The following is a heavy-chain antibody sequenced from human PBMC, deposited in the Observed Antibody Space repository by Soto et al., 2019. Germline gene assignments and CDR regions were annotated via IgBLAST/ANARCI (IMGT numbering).Heavy chain of an antibody. CDR3: ARKSGYYYYGMDV. CDR1: GGSVSSGSYY. Sequence: PSETLSLTCTVSGGSVSSGSYYWSWIRQPPGKGLEWIGYIYYSGSTNYNPSLKSRVTISVDTSKNQFSLKLSSVTAADTAVYYCARKSGYYYYGMDVWGRGTTVTVSS. CDR2: IYYSGST. D-gene: IGHD3-3*01. V-gene: IGHV4-61*01. J-gene: IGHJ6*02.